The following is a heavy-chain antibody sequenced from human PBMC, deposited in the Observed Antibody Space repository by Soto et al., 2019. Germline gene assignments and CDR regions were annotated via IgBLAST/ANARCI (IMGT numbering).Heavy chain of an antibody. CDR2: ISAYNGNT. D-gene: IGHD2-21*01. Sequence: QVQLVQSGAEVKEPGSSVMVSCRTSGGDLRYSAISWVRQAPGQGLEWLGRISAYNGNTNHAQKFQGRLTMTTDTSTSTAYMELRSLRSDDTAVYYCARGAFCGGAPGCRDMDVWGQGTTVTVSS. CDR3: ARGAFCGGAPGCRDMDV. V-gene: IGHV1-18*04. CDR1: GGDLRYSA. J-gene: IGHJ6*02.